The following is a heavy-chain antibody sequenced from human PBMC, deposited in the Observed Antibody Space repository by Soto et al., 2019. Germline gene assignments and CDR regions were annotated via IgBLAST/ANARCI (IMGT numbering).Heavy chain of an antibody. D-gene: IGHD6-6*01. CDR1: GFTFSNAW. CDR2: IKSKTDGGTT. Sequence: GGSLRLSCAASGFTFSNAWMNWVRQAPGKGLEWVGRIKSKTDGGTTDYAAPVKGRFTISRDDSKNTLYLQMNSLKTEDTAVYYCTTDPQQLEDYYYGMDVWGQGTTVTVSS. V-gene: IGHV3-15*07. J-gene: IGHJ6*02. CDR3: TTDPQQLEDYYYGMDV.